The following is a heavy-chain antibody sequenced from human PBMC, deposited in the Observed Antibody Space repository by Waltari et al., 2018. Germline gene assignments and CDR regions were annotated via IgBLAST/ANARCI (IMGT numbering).Heavy chain of an antibody. J-gene: IGHJ4*02. CDR2: IYHSGRT. CDR3: ARRADYGLDFDS. V-gene: IGHV4-39*01. Sequence: QLQLQASGPRLVKPSETLSLTCTVSGGSIDSGSSYWGWIRQAPGQGLEWLGNIYHSGRTYYNPSLESRVNMSVETSNNQFSLLLKSVTAADTALYYCARRADYGLDFDSWGQGTLVAVSS. D-gene: IGHD4-17*01. CDR1: GGSIDSGSSY.